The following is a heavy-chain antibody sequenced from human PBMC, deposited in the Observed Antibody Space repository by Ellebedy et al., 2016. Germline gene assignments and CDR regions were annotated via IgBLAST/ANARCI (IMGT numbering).Heavy chain of an antibody. CDR3: TSIVVVPAAGGY. D-gene: IGHD2-2*01. CDR2: IRSKANSYAT. Sequence: GESLKISXAASGFTFSSYSMNWVRQASGKGLEWVGRIRSKANSYATAYAASVKGRFTISRDDSKNTAYLQMNSLKTEDTAVYYCTSIVVVPAAGGYWGQGTLVTVSS. J-gene: IGHJ4*02. CDR1: GFTFSSYS. V-gene: IGHV3-73*01.